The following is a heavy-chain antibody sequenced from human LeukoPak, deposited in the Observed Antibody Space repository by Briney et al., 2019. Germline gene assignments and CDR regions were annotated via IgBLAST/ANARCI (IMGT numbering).Heavy chain of an antibody. V-gene: IGHV4-59*08. J-gene: IGHJ4*02. D-gene: IGHD2-8*01. Sequence: SETLSLTGTVAGGSISSYYWSWIRQPPGKGLEWTGNIYYSLTTNYNPSLKSRVTISVDTSKNQFSLKLSSVTAADTAVYYCARQGCTNGVCYVADYWGQGTLVTVSS. CDR1: GGSISSYY. CDR2: IYYSLTT. CDR3: ARQGCTNGVCYVADY.